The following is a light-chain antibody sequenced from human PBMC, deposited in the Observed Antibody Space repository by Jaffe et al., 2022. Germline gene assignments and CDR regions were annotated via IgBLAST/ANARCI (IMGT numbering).Light chain of an antibody. Sequence: QSALTQPASVSGSPGQSITISCTGTSSDVGSYNLVSWYQQYPGKAPKLIIYEVSKRPSGVSNRFSGSKSGITASLTISGLQTEDEADYYCCLGVFGSGTKVTV. CDR1: SSDVGSYNL. CDR3: CLGV. J-gene: IGLJ1*01. V-gene: IGLV2-23*02. CDR2: EVS.